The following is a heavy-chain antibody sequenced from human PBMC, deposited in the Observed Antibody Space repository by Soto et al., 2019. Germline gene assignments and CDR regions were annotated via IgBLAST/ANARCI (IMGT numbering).Heavy chain of an antibody. D-gene: IGHD6-19*01. CDR2: IYYSGST. Sequence: PSETLSLTCTVSGGSISSYYWSWIRQPPGKGLEWIGYIYYSGSTNYNPSLKCRVTISVDTSKNQFSLKLSSVTAADTAVYYCARDIAVAGTQRYYFDYWGQGTLVTGSS. CDR3: ARDIAVAGTQRYYFDY. CDR1: GGSISSYY. J-gene: IGHJ4*02. V-gene: IGHV4-59*01.